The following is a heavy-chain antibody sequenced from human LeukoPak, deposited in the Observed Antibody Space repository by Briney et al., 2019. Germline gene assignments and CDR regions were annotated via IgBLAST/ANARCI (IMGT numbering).Heavy chain of an antibody. CDR3: ARGVGDDSSGYPEFGDLWFDP. CDR1: GGSFSSYY. J-gene: IGHJ5*02. Sequence: KPSETLSLTCAVYGGSFSSYYWSWIRQPPGKGLEWIGEINHGGSTNYNPSLKSRVTISVDTSKNQFSLKLSSVTAADTAVYYCARGVGDDSSGYPEFGDLWFDPWGQGTLVTVSS. V-gene: IGHV4-34*01. CDR2: INHGGST. D-gene: IGHD3-22*01.